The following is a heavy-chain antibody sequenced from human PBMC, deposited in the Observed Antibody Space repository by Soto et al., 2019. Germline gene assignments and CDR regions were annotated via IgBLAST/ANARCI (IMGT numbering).Heavy chain of an antibody. Sequence: QLVQSGAEVKKPGASVKVSCKASGSTFTSYDINWVRQATGQGLEWMGWMNPNSGNTGYAQKFQGRVTMTRNTSISTAYMELTSLRSEDTAVYYCARGARNYYYYYRDVWGKGTTVTVSS. CDR1: GSTFTSYD. V-gene: IGHV1-8*01. CDR3: ARGARNYYYYYRDV. J-gene: IGHJ6*03. CDR2: MNPNSGNT.